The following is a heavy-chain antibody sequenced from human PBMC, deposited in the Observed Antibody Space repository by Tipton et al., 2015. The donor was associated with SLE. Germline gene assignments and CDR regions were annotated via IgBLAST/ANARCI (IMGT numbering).Heavy chain of an antibody. J-gene: IGHJ1*01. CDR2: IYYSGST. CDR1: GDSIRSYY. CDR3: ATSQVPGGFQH. D-gene: IGHD3-10*01. Sequence: TLSLTCTVFGDSIRSYYWSWIRQPPRKGLEWIGYIYYSGSTYYNPSLKSRVTISVDTSKNQFSLKLSSVTAADTAVYYCATSQVPGGFQHWGQGTLVTVSS. V-gene: IGHV4-59*06.